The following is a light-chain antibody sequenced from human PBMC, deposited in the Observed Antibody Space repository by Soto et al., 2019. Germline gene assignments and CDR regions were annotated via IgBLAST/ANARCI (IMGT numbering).Light chain of an antibody. CDR2: GAS. V-gene: IGKV3-20*01. J-gene: IGKJ1*01. CDR3: QQYGNSPPT. CDR1: QSVSSSF. Sequence: EIVLTQSPGTLSLSPGDRATLSCRASQSVSSSFLAWYQQKPGRAPRLLIYGASNRATGIPDRFSGSGSGTDFTLTISRLEPEYFAVYHCQQYGNSPPTFGQGTKVEIK.